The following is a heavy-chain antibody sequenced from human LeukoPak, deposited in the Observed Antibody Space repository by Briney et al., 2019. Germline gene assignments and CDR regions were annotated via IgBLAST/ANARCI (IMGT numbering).Heavy chain of an antibody. J-gene: IGHJ4*02. CDR1: GYTFTSYY. CDR3: ARDLSGSYEFDY. D-gene: IGHD1-26*01. Sequence: ASVKVSXKASGYTFTSYYMHWVRQAPGQGLEWMGIINPSGSSTSYAQKFQGRVTMTRDTSTSTVYMELSSLRSEDTAVYYCARDLSGSYEFDYWGQGTLVTVSS. CDR2: INPSGSST. V-gene: IGHV1-46*01.